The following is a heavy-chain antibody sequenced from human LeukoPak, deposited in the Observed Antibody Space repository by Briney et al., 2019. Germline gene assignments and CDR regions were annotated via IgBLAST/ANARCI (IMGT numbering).Heavy chain of an antibody. V-gene: IGHV1-8*01. D-gene: IGHD6-19*01. CDR3: ARAAVARRPLEY. Sequence: GASVKLSCKASGYTFTSYDINWVRQATGQGLEWMGWMHPNSGNTGYAQKFQGRVTMTRNTSISTAYMELSSLRSEDIAVYYCARAAVARRPLEYWGQGTLVTVSS. J-gene: IGHJ4*02. CDR2: MHPNSGNT. CDR1: GYTFTSYD.